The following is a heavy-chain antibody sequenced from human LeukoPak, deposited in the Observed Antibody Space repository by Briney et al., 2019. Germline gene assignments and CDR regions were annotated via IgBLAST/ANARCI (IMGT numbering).Heavy chain of an antibody. CDR1: GGTFSSYA. V-gene: IGHV1-69*04. Sequence: ASVKVSCKASGGTFSSYAISWVRQAPGQGLEWMGRIIPILGIANYAQKFQGRVTITADKSTSTAYMELSSLRSEDTAVYYCARGASYYYDSSGYYEGYYYYYGMDVWGQGTTVTVSS. J-gene: IGHJ6*02. CDR2: IIPILGIA. D-gene: IGHD3-22*01. CDR3: ARGASYYYDSSGYYEGYYYYYGMDV.